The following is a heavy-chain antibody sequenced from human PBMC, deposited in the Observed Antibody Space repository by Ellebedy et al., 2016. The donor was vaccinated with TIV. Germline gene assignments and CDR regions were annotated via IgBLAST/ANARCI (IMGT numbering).Heavy chain of an antibody. CDR3: AKKRRFGVVDY. V-gene: IGHV3-23*01. D-gene: IGHD3-3*01. J-gene: IGHJ4*02. CDR1: GFTFSSYA. CDR2: ISGSGGST. Sequence: GGSLRLXXAASGFTFSSYAMSWVRQAPGKGLEWVSAISGSGGSTYYADSVKGRFTISRDNSKNTLYLQMNSLRAEDTAVYYCAKKRRFGVVDYWGQGTLVTVSS.